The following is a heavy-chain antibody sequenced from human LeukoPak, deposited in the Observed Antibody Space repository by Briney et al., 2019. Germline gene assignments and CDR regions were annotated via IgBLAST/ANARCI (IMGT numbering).Heavy chain of an antibody. CDR3: ARCTMVRGVGPTTFDY. D-gene: IGHD3-10*01. CDR1: SGSISSGDYY. CDR2: IHYSGST. J-gene: IGHJ4*02. V-gene: IGHV4-31*03. Sequence: SQTLSLTCTVSSGSISSGDYYWSWIRQHPGKGLEWIGYIHYSGSTYYNPSLKSRVTISVDTSKNQFSLKMRSVTAADTAVYYCARCTMVRGVGPTTFDYWGQGTLVTVSS.